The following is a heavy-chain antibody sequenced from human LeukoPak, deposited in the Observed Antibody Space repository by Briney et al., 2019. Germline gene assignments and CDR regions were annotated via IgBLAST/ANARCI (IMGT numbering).Heavy chain of an antibody. CDR2: INPNSGGT. V-gene: IGHV1-2*02. D-gene: IGHD3-10*01. CDR1: GYTFTGYY. Sequence: ASVKVSCKASGYTFTGYYMHWVRQAPGQGLEWMGWINPNSGGTNYAQKFQGRVTMTRDTSISTAYMELSRLRSDDTAVYYCARVPPPYGSGSYPYYFDYWGQGTLVTVSS. J-gene: IGHJ4*02. CDR3: ARVPPPYGSGSYPYYFDY.